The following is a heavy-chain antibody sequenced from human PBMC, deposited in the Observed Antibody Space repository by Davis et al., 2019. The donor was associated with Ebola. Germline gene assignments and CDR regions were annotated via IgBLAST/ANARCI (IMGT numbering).Heavy chain of an antibody. CDR2: INWNGGST. D-gene: IGHD3-3*01. CDR1: GFTFDDYG. V-gene: IGHV3-20*04. CDR3: AKGYYDFWSGYYAYYNYGMDV. J-gene: IGHJ6*02. Sequence: GESLKISCAASGFTFDDYGMSWVRQAPGKGLEWVSGINWNGGSTGYADSVKGRFTISRDNSKNTLYLQMNSLRAEDTAVYYCAKGYYDFWSGYYAYYNYGMDVWGQGTTVTVSS.